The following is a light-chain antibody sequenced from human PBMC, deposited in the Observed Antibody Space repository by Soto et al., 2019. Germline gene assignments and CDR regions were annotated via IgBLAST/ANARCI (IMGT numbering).Light chain of an antibody. Sequence: DIQMTQSTPSLSASVGDRVTISCRASQGIIDYLAWYQQKPGKAPKLLIYAASTLQSGVPSRFSGSGAGTDFTLTISDLQPEDVATYFCQKYNSAPQTFGPGTKVEIK. CDR2: AAS. J-gene: IGKJ1*01. CDR3: QKYNSAPQT. CDR1: QGIIDY. V-gene: IGKV1-27*01.